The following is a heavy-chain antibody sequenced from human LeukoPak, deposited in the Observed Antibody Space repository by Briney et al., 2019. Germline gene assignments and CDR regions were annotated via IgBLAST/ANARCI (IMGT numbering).Heavy chain of an antibody. CDR2: INSDGSST. Sequence: AGGSLRLSCAASGFTFSTYWMHWVRQAPGKGLVWVSRINSDGSSTSYADSVKGRFTISRDNAKHTLYLQMNSLRAEDTAVYYCARRLLTGYYEFWGQGTLVTVSS. D-gene: IGHD3-9*01. CDR1: GFTFSTYW. V-gene: IGHV3-74*01. CDR3: ARRLLTGYYEF. J-gene: IGHJ4*02.